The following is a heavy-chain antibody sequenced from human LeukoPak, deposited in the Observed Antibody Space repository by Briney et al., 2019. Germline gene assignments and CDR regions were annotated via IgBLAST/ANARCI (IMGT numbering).Heavy chain of an antibody. Sequence: PGGSLRLSCAASGFTFSSYAMSWVRQVPGKGLEWVSAISGSGGSTYYADSVKGRFTISRDNAKNSLYLQMNSLRAEDTAMYYCARGPDYGTRSDYLDYWGQGTLVTVSS. CDR2: ISGSGGST. D-gene: IGHD3-10*01. CDR3: ARGPDYGTRSDYLDY. CDR1: GFTFSSYA. V-gene: IGHV3-23*01. J-gene: IGHJ4*02.